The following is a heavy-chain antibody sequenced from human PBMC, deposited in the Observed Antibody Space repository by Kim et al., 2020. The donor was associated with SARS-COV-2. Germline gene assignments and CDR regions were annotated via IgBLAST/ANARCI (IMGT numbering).Heavy chain of an antibody. CDR2: VYYSGST. CDR3: AGLEMTGIGGRGWFDP. D-gene: IGHD1-1*01. CDR1: GGSISRSNSH. J-gene: IGHJ5*02. Sequence: SETLSLTCTVSGGSISRSNSHWGWIRQPPGKGLEWIGSVYYSGSTFYNPSLKSRVTISVDTSETQLSLKLTSVTAADTAVYYCAGLEMTGIGGRGWFDP. V-gene: IGHV4-39*01.